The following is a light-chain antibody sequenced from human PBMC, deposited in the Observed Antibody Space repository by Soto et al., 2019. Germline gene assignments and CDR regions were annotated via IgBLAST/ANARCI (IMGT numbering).Light chain of an antibody. V-gene: IGKV3-15*01. CDR1: QSVSSN. CDR2: AVS. Sequence: EIVLTQSPATLSVSPGERATLSCRASQSVSSNLAWYQQKPGQAPRLLMYAVSTRATAIPSRFSGSGSGTEFTLTISSLQSEDFAVYYCQQYNDWPSITFGQGTRLEIK. CDR3: QQYNDWPSIT. J-gene: IGKJ5*01.